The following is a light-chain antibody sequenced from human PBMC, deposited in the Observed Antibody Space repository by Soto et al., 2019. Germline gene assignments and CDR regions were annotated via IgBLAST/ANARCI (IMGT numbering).Light chain of an antibody. CDR3: QSYDSGVV. CDR1: SSNIGAGYD. V-gene: IGLV1-40*01. J-gene: IGLJ2*01. CDR2: GNS. Sequence: QLVLTQPPSVSGAPGQRVTISCTGSSSNIGAGYDVHWYQQLPGTAPKLLIYGNSNRPSGVPDRFSGSKSGTSASLAITGLQAEDEADYYCQSYDSGVVFGGGTKLTVL.